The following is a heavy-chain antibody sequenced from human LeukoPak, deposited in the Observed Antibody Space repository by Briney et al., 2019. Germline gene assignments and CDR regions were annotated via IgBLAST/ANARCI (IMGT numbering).Heavy chain of an antibody. CDR1: GFTLSINY. CDR3: ASRDSSGYYAPGALDR. V-gene: IGHV3-66*02. D-gene: IGHD3-22*01. J-gene: IGHJ3*01. Sequence: PGGSLRLSCAGSGFTLSINYVSWIRQAPGKGLEWLSVIYSGGSSFYGDSVKGRITVSRDVSKNMMYLQMNNVTAEDTAVYYCASRDSSGYYAPGALDRWGQGTLVTVSS. CDR2: IYSGGSS.